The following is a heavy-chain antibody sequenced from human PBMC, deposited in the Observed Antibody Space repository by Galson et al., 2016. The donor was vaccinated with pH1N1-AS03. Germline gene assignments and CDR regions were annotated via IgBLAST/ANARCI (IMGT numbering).Heavy chain of an antibody. Sequence: SLRLSCAGSGFSIRTYWMHWVRQVPGKGLVWVSRINTDGSSTNYADSVKDRFTISRDNAKNTLYLQMKSLGAEDTAFYYCARGSDGVIWGGYSGDCWGQGIMVTVSS. CDR2: INTDGSST. D-gene: IGHD3-16*01. J-gene: IGHJ4*02. CDR3: ARGSDGVIWGGYSGDC. CDR1: GFSIRTYW. V-gene: IGHV3-74*01.